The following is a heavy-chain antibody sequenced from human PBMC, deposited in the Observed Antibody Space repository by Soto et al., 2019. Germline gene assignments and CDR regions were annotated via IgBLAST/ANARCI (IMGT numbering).Heavy chain of an antibody. J-gene: IGHJ5*02. V-gene: IGHV6-1*01. D-gene: IGHD2-2*01. Sequence: SQTLSLTCAISGDSVSSNTAAWNWIRQSPSRGLEWLGRTYYKSKRYNDYAVSVKSRITINPDTSKNQFSLQLNFVTPEDTAVYFCVRERKYQLLSWYWFDPWGQGTVVTVSS. CDR1: GDSVSSNTAA. CDR3: VRERKYQLLSWYWFDP. CDR2: TYYKSKRYN.